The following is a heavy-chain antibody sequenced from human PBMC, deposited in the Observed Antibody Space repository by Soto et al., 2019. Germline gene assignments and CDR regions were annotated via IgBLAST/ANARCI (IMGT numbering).Heavy chain of an antibody. J-gene: IGHJ6*02. V-gene: IGHV6-1*01. CDR2: TYYRSRWYN. CDR3: VRSRVFIAVAGMATYYYYYGMDV. CDR1: GDSVSSDSAA. D-gene: IGHD6-19*01. Sequence: SQTLSLTCAISGDSVSSDSAAWNWIRQTPSRGLEWLGRTYYRSRWYNDYAVSVNGRITINPDTSKNHFSLQLNSVTPEDKAVYYCVRSRVFIAVAGMATYYYYYGMDVRGRGTTVTVPS.